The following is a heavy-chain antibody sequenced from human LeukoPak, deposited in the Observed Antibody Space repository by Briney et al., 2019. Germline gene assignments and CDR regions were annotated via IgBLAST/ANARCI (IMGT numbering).Heavy chain of an antibody. CDR3: ARAVVVPVRGAFDI. J-gene: IGHJ3*02. D-gene: IGHD2-2*01. CDR1: GGSISSGDYY. CDR2: IYYSGST. V-gene: IGHV4-30-4*08. Sequence: PSRTLSLTCTVSGGSISSGDYYWSWIRQPPGKGLEWIGYIYYSGSTYYNPSLKSRVTISVDTSKNQFSLKLSSVTAADTAVYYCARAVVVPVRGAFDIWGQGTMVTVSS.